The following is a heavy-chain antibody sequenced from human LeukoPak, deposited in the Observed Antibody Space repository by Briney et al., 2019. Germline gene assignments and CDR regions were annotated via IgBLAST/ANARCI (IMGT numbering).Heavy chain of an antibody. J-gene: IGHJ4*02. CDR2: IYYTGGT. Sequence: PSETLSLTCSVSGGSITSSSYYWAWIRQPPEKGLEWIGSIYYTGGTYYSPSLKSRVTISVDTSKNQFSLKLSSVTAADTAVYYCARHGGTRVTLVPVYYFDYWGQGTLVTVSS. V-gene: IGHV4-39*01. CDR3: ARHGGTRVTLVPVYYFDY. D-gene: IGHD4-11*01. CDR1: GGSITSSSYY.